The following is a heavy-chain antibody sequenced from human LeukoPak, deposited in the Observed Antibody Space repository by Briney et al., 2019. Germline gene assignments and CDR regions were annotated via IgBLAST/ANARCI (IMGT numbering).Heavy chain of an antibody. J-gene: IGHJ5*02. D-gene: IGHD4-17*01. CDR1: GFTFSSYA. CDR3: AKGYYSVTSVRRNWFDP. Sequence: PGGSLRLSCAASGFTFSSYAMSWVRLAPGKGLEWVSAISGSGGSTYYADSVKGRFTISRDNSKNTLYLQMNSLRAEDTAVYYCAKGYYSVTSVRRNWFDPWGQGTLVTVSS. V-gene: IGHV3-23*01. CDR2: ISGSGGST.